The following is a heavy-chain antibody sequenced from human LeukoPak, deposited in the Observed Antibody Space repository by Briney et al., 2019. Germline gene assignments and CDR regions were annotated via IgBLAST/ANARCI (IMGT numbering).Heavy chain of an antibody. J-gene: IGHJ5*02. D-gene: IGHD2-2*01. V-gene: IGHV4-34*01. CDR1: GGSFSGYY. CDR2: INHSGST. Sequence: SETLSLTCAVYGGSFSGYYWSWIRQPPGKGLEWIGEINHSGSTNYNPSLKSRVTISVGTSKNQFSLKLSSVTAADTAVYYCARGVKNGDIVVVPAASGDWFDPWGQGTLVTVSS. CDR3: ARGVKNGDIVVVPAASGDWFDP.